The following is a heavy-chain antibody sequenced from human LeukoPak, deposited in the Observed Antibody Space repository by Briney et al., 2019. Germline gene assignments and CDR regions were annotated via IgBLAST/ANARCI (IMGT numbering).Heavy chain of an antibody. CDR1: GGSISSYY. CDR2: IYYSGST. Sequence: PSETLSLTCTVSGGSISSYYWTWIRQPPGKGLGLGWIGSIYYSGSTYYHPSLKSRVNISVATTKNQFSLKLSSVTAADTAVYYCARASSIAARYGYWGQGTLVTVSS. D-gene: IGHD6-6*01. J-gene: IGHJ4*02. V-gene: IGHV4-59*05. CDR3: ARASSIAARYGY.